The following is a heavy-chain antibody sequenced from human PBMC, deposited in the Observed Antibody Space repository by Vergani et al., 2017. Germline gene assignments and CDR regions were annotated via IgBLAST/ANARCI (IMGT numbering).Heavy chain of an antibody. CDR1: GCTLSNYD. D-gene: IGHD3-16*01. Sequence: QVQLVESGGGVVQRGGSLRLSCATSGCTLSNYDMQWIRQGPGKGLEFVAFIQFDGSNQYYADSVKGRFTLSTDFSKNTLYLQMNSLGTDDTATYYCAKHFRGWGIDYWCQGTQVIVSS. V-gene: IGHV3-30*02. CDR3: AKHFRGWGIDY. J-gene: IGHJ4*02. CDR2: IQFDGSNQ.